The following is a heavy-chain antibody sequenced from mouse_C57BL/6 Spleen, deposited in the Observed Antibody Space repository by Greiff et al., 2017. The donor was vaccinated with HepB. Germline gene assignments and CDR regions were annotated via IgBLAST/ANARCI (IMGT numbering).Heavy chain of an antibody. D-gene: IGHD1-1*01. CDR2: IDPANGNT. V-gene: IGHV14-3*01. CDR3: ARDAPYYYGSSYWYFDV. Sequence: EVQLQQSVAELVRPGASVKLSCTASGFNIKNTYMHWVKQRHEQGLEWIGRIDPANGNTKYAPKFQGKATITADKYYNTAYLQLSILTSEDTDIYDCARDAPYYYGSSYWYFDVWGTGTTVTVSS. CDR1: GFNIKNTY. J-gene: IGHJ1*03.